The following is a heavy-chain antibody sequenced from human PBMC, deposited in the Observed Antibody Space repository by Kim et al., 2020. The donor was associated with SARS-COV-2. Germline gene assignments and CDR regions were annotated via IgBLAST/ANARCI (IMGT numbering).Heavy chain of an antibody. V-gene: IGHV3-33*01. CDR1: GFTFSSYG. CDR3: ARDRYGSGSYFLTDY. J-gene: IGHJ4*02. D-gene: IGHD3-10*01. Sequence: GGSLRLSCAASGFTFSSYGMHWVRQAPGKGLEWVAVIWYDGSNKYYADSVKGRFTISRDNSKNTLYLQMNSLRAEDTAVYYCARDRYGSGSYFLTDYWGQGTLVTVSS. CDR2: IWYDGSNK.